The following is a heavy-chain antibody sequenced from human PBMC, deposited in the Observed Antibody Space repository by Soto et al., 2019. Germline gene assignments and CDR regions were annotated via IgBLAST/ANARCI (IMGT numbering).Heavy chain of an antibody. D-gene: IGHD5-18*01. CDR3: VRDRDLDRDMVHADL. J-gene: IGHJ4*01. CDR1: GFTISGCS. V-gene: IGHV3-48*02. Sequence: GGSLRLSCEASGFTISGCSMNWVRQAPGKGLEWLAYITIRTGNIVYADSVRGRFTISADNAENSVFLQMNSLRDEDTTVYFCVRDRDLDRDMVHADLWGQGTLVTVSS. CDR2: ITIRTGNI.